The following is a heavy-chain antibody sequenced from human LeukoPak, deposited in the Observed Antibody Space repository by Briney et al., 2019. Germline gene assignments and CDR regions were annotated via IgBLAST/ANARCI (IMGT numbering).Heavy chain of an antibody. Sequence: KPSQTLSLTCAVSGGSIRSGGYSWSWIRQPPGKGLEWIGYIYHSGSTYYNPSLKSRVTISVDRSKDQFSLKLSSVTAADTAVYYCARANSSSWYSSDYYYYGMDVWGKGTTVTVSS. D-gene: IGHD6-13*01. CDR3: ARANSSSWYSSDYYYYGMDV. CDR2: IYHSGST. CDR1: GGSIRSGGYS. J-gene: IGHJ6*04. V-gene: IGHV4-30-2*01.